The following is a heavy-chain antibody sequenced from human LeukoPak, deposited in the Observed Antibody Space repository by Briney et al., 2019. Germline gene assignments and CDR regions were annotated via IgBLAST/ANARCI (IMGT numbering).Heavy chain of an antibody. CDR1: GFTFSSYS. J-gene: IGHJ4*02. Sequence: GGSLRLSCAASGFTFSSYSVNWVRQAPGKGLEWVSYISRGRPTVHYADSVRGRFTISRDNAKNSLYLQMNSLRDEDTAVYYCVRDPEALDYWGQGALVTVSS. CDR2: ISRGRPTV. CDR3: VRDPEALDY. V-gene: IGHV3-48*02.